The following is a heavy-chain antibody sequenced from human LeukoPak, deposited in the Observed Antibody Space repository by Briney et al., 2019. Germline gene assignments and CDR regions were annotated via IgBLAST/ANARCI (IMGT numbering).Heavy chain of an antibody. D-gene: IGHD6-19*01. J-gene: IGHJ4*02. V-gene: IGHV4-39*01. CDR3: ARLRKSVAFFDY. Sequence: PPETLSLTCTVSGGSISSSSYYWGWIRQPPGKGLEWIGSIYYSGSTYYNPSLKSRVTISVDTSKNQFSLKLSSVTAADTAVYYCARLRKSVAFFDYWGQGTLVTVSS. CDR1: GGSISSSSYY. CDR2: IYYSGST.